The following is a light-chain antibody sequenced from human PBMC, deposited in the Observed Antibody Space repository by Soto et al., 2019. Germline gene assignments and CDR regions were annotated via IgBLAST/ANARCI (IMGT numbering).Light chain of an antibody. CDR2: KAS. V-gene: IGKV1-5*03. Sequence: DIQMTQSPSTLSASVGDRVTITCRATQSISNSLAWYQQKPGKAPHLLIYKASSLETGVPSRFSGSGSGTECTLTITSLQPDDSATYYCKQYASFWTFGQGTKVEIK. J-gene: IGKJ1*01. CDR1: QSISNS. CDR3: KQYASFWT.